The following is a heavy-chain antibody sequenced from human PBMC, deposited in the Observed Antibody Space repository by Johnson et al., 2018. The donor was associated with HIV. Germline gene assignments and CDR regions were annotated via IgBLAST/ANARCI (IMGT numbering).Heavy chain of an antibody. CDR2: ISSSGSSI. CDR3: ARNQWIELWRDAFDI. CDR1: GFTFSDYY. D-gene: IGHD5-18*01. Sequence: VQLVESVGGLVKPGGSLRLSCAASGFTFSDYYMSWIRQAPGKGLEWVSYISSSGSSIYYADSVKGRFTISRDNAKNSLYLQMNSLRAEDTAVYYCARNQWIELWRDAFDIWGQGTMVTVSS. J-gene: IGHJ3*02. V-gene: IGHV3-11*04.